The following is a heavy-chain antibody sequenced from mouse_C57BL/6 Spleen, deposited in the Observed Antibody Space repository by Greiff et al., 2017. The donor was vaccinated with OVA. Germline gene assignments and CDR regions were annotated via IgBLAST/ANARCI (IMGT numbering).Heavy chain of an antibody. Sequence: VKLMESGAELVKPGASVKISCKASGYAFSSYWMNWVKQRPGKGLEWIGQIYPGDGDTNYNGKFKGKATLTADKSSSTAYMQLSSLTSEDSAVYFCASSRSAWFAYWGQGTLVTVSA. CDR3: ASSRSAWFAY. CDR1: GYAFSSYW. CDR2: IYPGDGDT. J-gene: IGHJ3*01. V-gene: IGHV1-80*01.